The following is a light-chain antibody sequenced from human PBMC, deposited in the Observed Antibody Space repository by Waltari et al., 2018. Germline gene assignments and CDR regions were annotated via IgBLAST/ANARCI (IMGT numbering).Light chain of an antibody. CDR1: QDIGSSS. CDR3: QQYSSSPT. CDR2: GAS. J-gene: IGKJ1*01. V-gene: IGKV3-20*01. Sequence: LVLTQSPGTLTLSLGERATLSSRASQDIGSSSLAWYQQKPGQAPRLPIYGASRRATGIPDRFSGSGSGTDFTLTITRLEPEDCAVYSCQQYSSSPTFGQWTKV.